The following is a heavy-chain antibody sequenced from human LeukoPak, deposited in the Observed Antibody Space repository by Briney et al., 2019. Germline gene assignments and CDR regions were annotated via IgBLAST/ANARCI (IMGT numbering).Heavy chain of an antibody. CDR1: GFTFSRYG. J-gene: IGHJ5*02. CDR2: ISGSGDNT. Sequence: GGSLRLSCAASGFTFSRYGMSWVRQAPGKGLEWVSAISGSGDNTYYADSVKGRFTISRDNSRNTPYVQMNSLRAEDTAVYYCAKDPLPYDPWGQGTLVTVSS. V-gene: IGHV3-23*01. CDR3: AKDPLPYDP.